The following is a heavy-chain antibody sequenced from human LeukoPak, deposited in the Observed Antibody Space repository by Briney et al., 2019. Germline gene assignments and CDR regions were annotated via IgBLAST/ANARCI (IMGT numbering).Heavy chain of an antibody. D-gene: IGHD6-13*01. CDR3: ASKPGIAAAGAFDY. Sequence: SETLSLTCAVYGGSFSGYYWSWIRQPPGKGLEWIGEINHSGSTNYNPSLKSRVTISVDKSKNQFSLKLSSVTAADTAVYYCASKPGIAAAGAFDYWGQGTLVTVSS. V-gene: IGHV4-34*01. CDR2: INHSGST. J-gene: IGHJ4*02. CDR1: GGSFSGYY.